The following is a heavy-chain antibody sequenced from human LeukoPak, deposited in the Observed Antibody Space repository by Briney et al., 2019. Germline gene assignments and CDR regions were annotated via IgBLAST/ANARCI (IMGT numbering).Heavy chain of an antibody. J-gene: IGHJ4*02. CDR3: VRGNRGPDY. V-gene: IGHV3-48*03. Sequence: GGSLRLSCEASGFTFSSYEMNWVRQAPGKGLEWVSYISSSGSTIYYADSVKDRFTISRDNAKNTLNLQMNSLRAEDTAVYYCVRGNRGPDYWGQGTLVTVSS. CDR1: GFTFSSYE. D-gene: IGHD2/OR15-2a*01. CDR2: ISSSGSTI.